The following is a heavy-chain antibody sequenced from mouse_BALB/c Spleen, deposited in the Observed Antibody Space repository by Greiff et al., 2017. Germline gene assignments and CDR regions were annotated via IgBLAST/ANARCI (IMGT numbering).Heavy chain of an antibody. D-gene: IGHD1-1*01. CDR1: GFNITDYY. V-gene: IGHV14-4*02. CDR2: IDPENGDT. J-gene: IGHJ4*01. Sequence: VQLQQSGAELVRSGASVKLSCTASGFNITDYYMHWVKQRPEQGLEWIGWIDPENGDTEYAPKFQGKATMTADTSSNTAYLQLSSLTSEDTAVYSCNAGYSSDGCYAMDYWGQGTSVTVSS. CDR3: NAGYSSDGCYAMDY.